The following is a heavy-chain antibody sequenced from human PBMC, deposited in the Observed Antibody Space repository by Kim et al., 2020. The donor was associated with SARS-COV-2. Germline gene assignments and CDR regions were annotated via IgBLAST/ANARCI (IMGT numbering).Heavy chain of an antibody. CDR2: IYYSGST. V-gene: IGHV4-59*01. Sequence: SETLSLTCTVSGGSISSYYWSWIRQPPGKGLEWIGYIYYSGSTNYNPSLKSRVTISVDTSKNQFSLKLSSVTAADTAVYYCARGPVRYDSSGIYYYGMDVWGQGTTVTVSS. J-gene: IGHJ6*02. CDR1: GGSISSYY. CDR3: ARGPVRYDSSGIYYYGMDV. D-gene: IGHD3-22*01.